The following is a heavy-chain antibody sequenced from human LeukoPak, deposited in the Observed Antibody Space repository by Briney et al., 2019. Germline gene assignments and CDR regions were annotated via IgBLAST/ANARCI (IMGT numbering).Heavy chain of an antibody. V-gene: IGHV3-53*01. CDR3: ASGYDLPSFDY. Sequence: GGSLRLSCAASGFTFSSNAMSWVRQAPGKGLEWVSVIYSGGSTYYADSVKGRFTISRDNSKNTLYLQMNSLRAEDTAVYYCASGYDLPSFDYWGQGTLVTVSS. D-gene: IGHD5-12*01. J-gene: IGHJ4*02. CDR1: GFTFSSNA. CDR2: IYSGGST.